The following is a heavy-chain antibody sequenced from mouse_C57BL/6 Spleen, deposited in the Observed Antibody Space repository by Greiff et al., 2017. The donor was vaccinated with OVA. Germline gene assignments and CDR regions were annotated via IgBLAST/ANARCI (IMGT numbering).Heavy chain of an antibody. D-gene: IGHD2-4*01. CDR1: GFTFSDYG. CDR2: ISSGSSTI. J-gene: IGHJ2*01. CDR3: ARMGDYDPYYFDY. V-gene: IGHV5-17*01. Sequence: EVQLVESGGGLVKPGGSLKLSCAASGFTFSDYGMHWVRQAPEKGLEWVAYISSGSSTIYYADTVKGRFTISRDNAKNTLFLQMTSLRSEDTAMYYCARMGDYDPYYFDYWGQGTTLTVSS.